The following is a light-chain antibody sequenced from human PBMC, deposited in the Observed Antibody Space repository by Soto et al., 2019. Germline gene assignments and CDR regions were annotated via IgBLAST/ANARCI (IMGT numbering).Light chain of an antibody. CDR3: QQSYNNPPWT. CDR1: QSVLYSSTNKNY. CDR2: WAS. Sequence: DIVMTQSPDSLAVSPGERATINCKSSQSVLYSSTNKNYLAWYQQKPGQPPKLLIYWASTRESGVPDRFSGSGSGTDFTLTISSLQAEDVAVYYCQQSYNNPPWTVGKGTKV. J-gene: IGKJ1*01. V-gene: IGKV4-1*01.